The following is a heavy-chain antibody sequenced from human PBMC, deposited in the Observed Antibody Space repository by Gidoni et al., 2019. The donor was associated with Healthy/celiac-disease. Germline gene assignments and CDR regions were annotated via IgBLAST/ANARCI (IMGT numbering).Heavy chain of an antibody. J-gene: IGHJ4*02. CDR1: GFTFSSYW. V-gene: IGHV3-7*01. CDR3: ARVALAGFHPYFDY. CDR2: IKQDGSEK. D-gene: IGHD6-13*01. Sequence: EVQLVESGGGLVQPGGSLRLSCAASGFTFSSYWMSWVRQAPGKGLEWVANIKQDGSEKYYVDSVKGRFTISRDNAKNSLYLQMNSLRAEDTAVYYCARVALAGFHPYFDYWGQGTLVTVSS.